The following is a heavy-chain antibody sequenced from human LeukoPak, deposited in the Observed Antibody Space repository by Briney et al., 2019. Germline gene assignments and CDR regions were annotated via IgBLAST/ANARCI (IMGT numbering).Heavy chain of an antibody. D-gene: IGHD5-12*01. J-gene: IGHJ3*02. V-gene: IGHV3-48*01. CDR3: ARSRATYAFDI. Sequence: GGALRLSCTASGFTFSGYSMNWGREAPGKGLEWVSYISSSVSTIYYADSVKGQFSISTDNTISSLYLKMNSLRGEDTAVYYCARSRATYAFDIWGQGTMVTVSS. CDR2: ISSSVSTI. CDR1: GFTFSGYS.